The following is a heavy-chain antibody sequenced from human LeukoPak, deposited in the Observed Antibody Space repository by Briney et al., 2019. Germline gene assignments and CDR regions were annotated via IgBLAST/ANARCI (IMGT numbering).Heavy chain of an antibody. J-gene: IGHJ5*02. V-gene: IGHV1-69*13. D-gene: IGHD3-3*01. Sequence: GASVKVSCKASGGTFSSYAISWVRQAPGQGLEWMEGIIPIFGTANYAQKFQGRVTITADESTSTAYMELSSLRSEDTAVYYCARLPNYDFWSGSSGFDPWGQGTLVTVSS. CDR2: IIPIFGTA. CDR3: ARLPNYDFWSGSSGFDP. CDR1: GGTFSSYA.